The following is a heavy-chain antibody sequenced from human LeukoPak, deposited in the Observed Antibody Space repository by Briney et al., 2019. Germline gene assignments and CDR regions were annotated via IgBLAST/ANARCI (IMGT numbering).Heavy chain of an antibody. J-gene: IGHJ4*02. D-gene: IGHD3-10*01. CDR1: GYTFTSYG. CDR3: ARDRSILIWFGESLYPVDY. Sequence: ASVKVSCKASGYTFTSYGISWVRQAPGQGLEWMGWISAYNGNTNYAQKLQGRVTMTTDTSTSTAYMELRSLRSDDTAVYYCARDRSILIWFGESLYPVDYWGQGTLVTASS. V-gene: IGHV1-18*01. CDR2: ISAYNGNT.